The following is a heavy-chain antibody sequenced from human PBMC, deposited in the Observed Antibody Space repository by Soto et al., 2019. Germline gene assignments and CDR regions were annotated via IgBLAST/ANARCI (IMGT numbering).Heavy chain of an antibody. Sequence: GGSLRLSCAASGFTFSSYGMHWVRQAPGKGLEWVAVISYDGSNKYYADSVKGRFTISRDNSKNTLYLQMNSLRAEDTAVYYCAKSGPAAGTDYWGQGTLVTVSS. CDR3: AKSGPAAGTDY. V-gene: IGHV3-30*18. CDR1: GFTFSSYG. CDR2: ISYDGSNK. D-gene: IGHD6-13*01. J-gene: IGHJ4*02.